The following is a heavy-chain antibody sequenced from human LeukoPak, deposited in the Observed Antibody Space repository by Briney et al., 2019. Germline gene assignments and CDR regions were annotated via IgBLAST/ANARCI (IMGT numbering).Heavy chain of an antibody. Sequence: GGSLRLSCAASGFTFSSYGMSWVRQAPGKGLEWVSALSGSGANTYYADSVKGRFTISRDNSKNTLYLQMNSLRAEDTAVYHCAKEVLCDYGDYFCGFHNNWGQGTLVTVSS. J-gene: IGHJ4*02. V-gene: IGHV3-23*01. CDR2: LSGSGANT. D-gene: IGHD4-17*01. CDR1: GFTFSSYG. CDR3: AKEVLCDYGDYFCGFHNN.